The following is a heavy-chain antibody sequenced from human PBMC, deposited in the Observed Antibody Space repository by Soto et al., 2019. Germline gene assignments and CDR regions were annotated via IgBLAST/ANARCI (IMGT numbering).Heavy chain of an antibody. V-gene: IGHV1-69*01. Sequence: QVQLVQSGAEVKKPGSSVKVSCKASGGTFSSYAISWVRQAPGQGLEWMGGIIPIFGTANYAQKFQGRVTITADESTSTAYMELSSLRSEDTAVYYCARDHCSSTSCHPTWFDPWGQGTLVTVSS. CDR1: GGTFSSYA. CDR2: IIPIFGTA. D-gene: IGHD2-2*01. J-gene: IGHJ5*02. CDR3: ARDHCSSTSCHPTWFDP.